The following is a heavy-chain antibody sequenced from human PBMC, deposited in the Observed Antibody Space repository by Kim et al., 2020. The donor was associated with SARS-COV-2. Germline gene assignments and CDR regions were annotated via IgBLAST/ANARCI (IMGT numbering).Heavy chain of an antibody. D-gene: IGHD3-3*01. CDR2: GGTT. Sequence: GGTTKDADSVNARFTISQDNSKNTLFLKMNSLRAEDTALYYCAKDFASDYWGQGTLVTVSS. J-gene: IGHJ4*02. V-gene: IGHV3-23*01. CDR3: AKDFASDY.